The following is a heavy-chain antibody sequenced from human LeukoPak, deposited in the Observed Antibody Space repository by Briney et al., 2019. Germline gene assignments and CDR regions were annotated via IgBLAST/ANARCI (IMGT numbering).Heavy chain of an antibody. CDR2: IYPGDSDT. CDR3: ARGATVTTTPYYYYGMDV. CDR1: GYRFTSYW. Sequence: KDGESLKISCKGSGYRFTSYWIGWVRQMPGKGLEWMGIIYPGDSDTRYSPSFQGQVTISADKSISTAYLQWSSLKASDTAMYYCARGATVTTTPYYYYGMDVWGQGTTVTVSS. V-gene: IGHV5-51*01. J-gene: IGHJ6*02. D-gene: IGHD4-17*01.